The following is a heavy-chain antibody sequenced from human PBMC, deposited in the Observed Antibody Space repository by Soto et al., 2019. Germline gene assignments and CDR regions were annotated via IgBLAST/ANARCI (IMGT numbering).Heavy chain of an antibody. J-gene: IGHJ4*02. CDR1: GFSVTTKGVA. CDR2: IYWDDDR. V-gene: IGHV2-5*02. Sequence: QITLKESGPTLVKPTQTLTLTCTVSGFSVTTKGVAVGWIRQPPGKALEWLALIYWDDDRRYSPSLEARLTIRKDTSRNQVVLTMTNMDPVDTGTYFCAQQNQTAYRLFDYWGRGSQVTVSS. CDR3: AQQNQTAYRLFDY. D-gene: IGHD2-21*02.